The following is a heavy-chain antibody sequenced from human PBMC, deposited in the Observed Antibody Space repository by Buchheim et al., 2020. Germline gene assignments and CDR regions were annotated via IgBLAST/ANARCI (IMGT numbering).Heavy chain of an antibody. CDR1: GYSFTSYW. J-gene: IGHJ6*02. D-gene: IGHD2-15*01. Sequence: EVQLVQSGAEVKKPGESLRISCKGSGYSFTSYWISWVRQMPGKGLEWMGRIDPSDSFTTYSPSFQAHVTIPAAKSITTAYLQWSSQKASDTAMYYCAGEGVAATDDYYGMDVWGQGTT. V-gene: IGHV5-10-1*03. CDR2: IDPSDSFT. CDR3: AGEGVAATDDYYGMDV.